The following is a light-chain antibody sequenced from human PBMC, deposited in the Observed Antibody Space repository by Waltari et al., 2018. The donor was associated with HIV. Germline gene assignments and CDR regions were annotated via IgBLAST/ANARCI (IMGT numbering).Light chain of an antibody. V-gene: IGKV3-20*01. Sequence: DIVLTQSPVTLSLSPGGSATLSCRASQSVSSGFLAWYQQKPGQAPRLLLFGTSRRATGIPDRFSGSGSGTDFTLTINRLEPEDFAVYYCQQYGRSPYTFGQGTTVEL. CDR1: QSVSSGF. J-gene: IGKJ1*01. CDR3: QQYGRSPYT. CDR2: GTS.